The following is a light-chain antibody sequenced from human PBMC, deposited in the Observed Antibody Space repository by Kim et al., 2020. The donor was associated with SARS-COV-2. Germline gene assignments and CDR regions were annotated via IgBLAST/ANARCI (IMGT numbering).Light chain of an antibody. CDR1: SSYIGGYSY. J-gene: IGLJ1*01. CDR3: SSYAGSNIYV. Sequence: GQSVTLSRTGTSSYIGGYSYVSGYQQHPGKAPKLMIYEVSKRPSGVPDRFSGSKSGNTASLTVSGLQAEDEADYYCSSYAGSNIYVFGTGTKVTVL. V-gene: IGLV2-8*01. CDR2: EVS.